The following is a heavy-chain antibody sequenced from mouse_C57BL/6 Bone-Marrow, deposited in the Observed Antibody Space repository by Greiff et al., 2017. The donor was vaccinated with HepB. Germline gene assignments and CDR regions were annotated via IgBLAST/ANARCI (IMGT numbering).Heavy chain of an antibody. J-gene: IGHJ3*01. V-gene: IGHV5-16*01. Sequence: EVMLVESEGGLVQPGSSMKLSCTASGFTFSDYYMAWVRQVPEKGLEWVANINYDGSSTYYLDSLKSRFIISRDNAKNILYLQMSSLKSEDTATYYCARVLVYYDYDAWFAYWGQGTLVTVSA. CDR3: ARVLVYYDYDAWFAY. CDR1: GFTFSDYY. D-gene: IGHD2-4*01. CDR2: INYDGSST.